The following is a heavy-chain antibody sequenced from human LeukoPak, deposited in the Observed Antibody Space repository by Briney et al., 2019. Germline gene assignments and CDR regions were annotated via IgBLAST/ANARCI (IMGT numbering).Heavy chain of an antibody. J-gene: IGHJ4*02. V-gene: IGHV4-34*01. Sequence: SETLSLTCAVYGGSFSGYYWSWIRQPPGKGLEWIGEINHSGSTNYNPSLKSRVTISVDTSKNQFSLKLSSVTAADTAVYYCAREVAGGSFDYWGQGTLVTVSS. CDR3: AREVAGGSFDY. CDR1: GGSFSGYY. D-gene: IGHD6-19*01. CDR2: INHSGST.